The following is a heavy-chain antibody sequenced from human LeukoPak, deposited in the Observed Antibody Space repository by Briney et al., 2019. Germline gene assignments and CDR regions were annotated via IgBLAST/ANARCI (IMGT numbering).Heavy chain of an antibody. CDR3: ATDRGWRTSGYYLYYFEY. J-gene: IGHJ4*02. V-gene: IGHV3-7*01. CDR1: GFIFTNYF. CDR2: IKHDGSEK. D-gene: IGHD3-3*01. Sequence: GGSLRLSCAASGFIFTNYFMSWVRQAPGKGLEWVASIKHDGSEKYYVDSVRGRFTISRDNTMNSLYLQMSSLRAEDTAVYYCATDRGWRTSGYYLYYFEYWGQGTLATYSS.